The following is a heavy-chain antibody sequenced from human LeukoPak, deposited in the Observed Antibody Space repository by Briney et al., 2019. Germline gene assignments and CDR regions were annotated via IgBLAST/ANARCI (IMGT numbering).Heavy chain of an antibody. D-gene: IGHD5-24*01. Sequence: SETLSLTCTVSGGSISSGDYYWSWIRQPPGKGLEWIGYIYYSGSTYYNPSLKSRVTLSVDTSKNQFSLKLSSVTAADTAVYYCARDRDGYNPFDYWGQGTLVTVSS. CDR3: ARDRDGYNPFDY. J-gene: IGHJ4*02. CDR1: GGSISSGDYY. CDR2: IYYSGST. V-gene: IGHV4-30-4*08.